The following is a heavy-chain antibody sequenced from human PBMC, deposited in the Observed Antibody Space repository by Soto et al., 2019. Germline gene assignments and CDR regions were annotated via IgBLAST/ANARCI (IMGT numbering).Heavy chain of an antibody. V-gene: IGHV3-33*01. CDR1: GFIFSNFG. CDR2: IWYDGSNK. J-gene: IGHJ4*02. Sequence: LRLSCAASGFIFSNFGMHWVRQAPGKGLEWVAVIWYDGSNKNYADSVKGRFTISRDNSKNTLYLQMNSLRAEDTAVYYCARKLNMRNDYFDSWGQGTLVTVSS. CDR3: ARKLNMRNDYFDS.